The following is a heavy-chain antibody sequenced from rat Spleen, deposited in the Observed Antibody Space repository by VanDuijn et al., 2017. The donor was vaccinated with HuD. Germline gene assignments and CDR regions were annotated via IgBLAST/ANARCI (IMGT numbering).Heavy chain of an antibody. Sequence: VQLVDHGGGLVQPGRSLKLSCVPSGFSFSMYGMAWVRQAPTKGLEWVASIGTGGGNTYYRDSVKGRFTISRDNAKNTLYLQMDSLRSEDTATYYCARETGYNSYFDYWGQGVMVTVSS. CDR2: IGTGGGNT. CDR3: ARETGYNSYFDY. V-gene: IGHV5S13*01. D-gene: IGHD1-4*01. J-gene: IGHJ2*01. CDR1: GFSFSMYG.